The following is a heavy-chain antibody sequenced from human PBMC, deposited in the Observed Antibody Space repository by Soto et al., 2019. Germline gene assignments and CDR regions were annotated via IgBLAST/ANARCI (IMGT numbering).Heavy chain of an antibody. J-gene: IGHJ4*02. CDR1: GVTFSSYA. V-gene: IGHV3-30-3*01. Sequence: GGSLRLSCSASGVTFSSYAMHGVRQAPGKGLEWVAVISYDGSNKYYADSAKGRFTISRDNSKNTLYLQMNSLRAEDTAVYYCARAWLVLYDSYFDYRGQGTLVTVS. D-gene: IGHD6-19*01. CDR2: ISYDGSNK. CDR3: ARAWLVLYDSYFDY.